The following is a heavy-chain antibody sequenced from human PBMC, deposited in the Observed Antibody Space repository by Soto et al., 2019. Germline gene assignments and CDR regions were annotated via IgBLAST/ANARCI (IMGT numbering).Heavy chain of an antibody. CDR3: ATDIVVVVASDAFDI. CDR2: ISGSGGST. CDR1: GFTFSSYA. Sequence: GGSLRLSCAASGFTFSSYAMSWVRQAPGKGLEWVSAISGSGGSTYYADSVKGRFTISRDNSKNTLYLQMNSLRAEDTAVYYCATDIVVVVASDAFDIWGQGTMVTVSS. J-gene: IGHJ3*02. V-gene: IGHV3-23*01. D-gene: IGHD2-15*01.